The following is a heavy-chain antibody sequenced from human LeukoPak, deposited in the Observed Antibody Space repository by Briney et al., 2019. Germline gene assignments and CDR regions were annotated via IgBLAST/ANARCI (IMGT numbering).Heavy chain of an antibody. V-gene: IGHV1-18*04. J-gene: IGHJ4*02. D-gene: IGHD6-13*01. CDR1: GYTFTSYG. Sequence: GASVKVSCKASGYTFTSYGISWVRQAPGQGLEWMGWISAYNGNTNYAQKLQGRVTMTTDTSTSTAYMELSRLRSDDTAVYYCARDLRIAAAGIYFDYWGQGTLVTVSS. CDR2: ISAYNGNT. CDR3: ARDLRIAAAGIYFDY.